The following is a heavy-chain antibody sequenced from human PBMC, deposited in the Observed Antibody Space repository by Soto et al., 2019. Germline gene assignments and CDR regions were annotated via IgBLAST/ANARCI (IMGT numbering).Heavy chain of an antibody. V-gene: IGHV4-59*01. D-gene: IGHD3-10*01. CDR3: ARVWGGAFDI. J-gene: IGHJ3*02. CDR2: IYYSGST. CDR1: GGSMSMYY. Sequence: SATRPLSYSGAGGSMSMYYWSWIRQPPGKGLEWIGYIYYSGSTNYNPSLKSRVTISVDTSKNQFSLKLSSVTAADTAVYYCARVWGGAFDIWGQGTMVT.